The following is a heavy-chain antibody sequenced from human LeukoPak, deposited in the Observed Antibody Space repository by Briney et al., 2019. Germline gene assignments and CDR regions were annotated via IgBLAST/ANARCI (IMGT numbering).Heavy chain of an antibody. J-gene: IGHJ4*02. D-gene: IGHD3-9*01. Sequence: PSETLSLTCTVSGGSISSSSYYWGWIRQPPGKGLEWIGYIYYSGSTNYNPSLKSRVTISVDTSKNQFSLKLSSVTAADTAVYYCARLTGYNTYYFDYWGQGTLVTVSS. CDR2: IYYSGST. CDR1: GGSISSSSYY. CDR3: ARLTGYNTYYFDY. V-gene: IGHV4-61*05.